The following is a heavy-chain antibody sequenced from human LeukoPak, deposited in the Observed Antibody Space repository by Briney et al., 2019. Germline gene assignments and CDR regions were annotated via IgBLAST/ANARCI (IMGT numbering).Heavy chain of an antibody. CDR2: ISSSNPGT. V-gene: IGHV3-23*01. Sequence: GGSLRLSCTASGFSFSTYAMSWVRQIPGKGLEWVSAISSSNPGTYYADSVKGPFTISRVNSRNTLYLQMNRLRVEDTAVYYCAKGSRGSCRGAYCYSFDNWGQGAVVTVSS. CDR1: GFSFSTYA. J-gene: IGHJ4*02. D-gene: IGHD2-21*02. CDR3: AKGSRGSCRGAYCYSFDN.